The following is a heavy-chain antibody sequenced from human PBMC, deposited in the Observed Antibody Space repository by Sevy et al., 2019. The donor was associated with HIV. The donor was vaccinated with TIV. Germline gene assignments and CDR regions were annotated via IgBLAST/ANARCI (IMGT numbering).Heavy chain of an antibody. CDR2: IYSGGNT. D-gene: IGHD6-13*01. Sequence: SETLSLTCAVSGGSIRSYYWSWIRQPAGKGLEWIGRIYSGGNTNYNPSLKSRVTMSVDTSKNQFSLELRSVTAADTAVYYCARDKGGSTWFLLDPCGQGRLVTVSS. J-gene: IGHJ5*02. CDR3: ARDKGGSTWFLLDP. CDR1: GGSIRSYY. V-gene: IGHV4-4*07.